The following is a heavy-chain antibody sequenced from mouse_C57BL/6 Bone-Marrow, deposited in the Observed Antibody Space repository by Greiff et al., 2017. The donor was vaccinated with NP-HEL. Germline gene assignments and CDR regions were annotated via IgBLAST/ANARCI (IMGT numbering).Heavy chain of an antibody. CDR2: IDPENGDT. CDR3: TTGGSSPYAMDY. D-gene: IGHD1-1*01. V-gene: IGHV14-4*01. J-gene: IGHJ4*01. Sequence: EVQLQQSGAELVRPGASVKLSCTASGFNIKDDYMHWVKQRPEQGLEWIGWIDPENGDTEYASKFQGKATFTVDTSSNPAFLPPSSLTYEDTAVYCCTTGGSSPYAMDYWGQGTSVTVSS. CDR1: GFNIKDDY.